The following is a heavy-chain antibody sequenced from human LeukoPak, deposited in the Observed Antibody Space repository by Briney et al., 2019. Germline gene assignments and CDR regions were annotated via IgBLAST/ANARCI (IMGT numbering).Heavy chain of an antibody. D-gene: IGHD3-10*01. CDR3: AKDHTIRSLDS. Sequence: GASVKVSCKASGYTFIGYYMHWVRQAPGQGLEWMGWINPNSGGTNYAQKFQGRVTMTRDRSISTAYMELSRLRSDDTAVYYCAKDHTIRSLDSWGQETLLTVSS. CDR1: GYTFIGYY. CDR2: INPNSGGT. J-gene: IGHJ4*02. V-gene: IGHV1-2*02.